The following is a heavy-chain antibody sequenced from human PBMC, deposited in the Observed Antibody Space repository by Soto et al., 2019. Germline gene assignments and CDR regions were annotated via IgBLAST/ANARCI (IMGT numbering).Heavy chain of an antibody. CDR3: ATDLDYYDSSGYQIW. J-gene: IGHJ4*02. CDR2: FDPEDGET. D-gene: IGHD3-22*01. Sequence: GASVKVSCKVSGYTLTELSMHWVRQAPGKGLEWMGGFDPEDGETIYAQKFQGRVTMTEDTSTDTAYMELSSLRSEDTAVYYCATDLDYYDSSGYQIWGGQGTLVTVSS. V-gene: IGHV1-24*01. CDR1: GYTLTELS.